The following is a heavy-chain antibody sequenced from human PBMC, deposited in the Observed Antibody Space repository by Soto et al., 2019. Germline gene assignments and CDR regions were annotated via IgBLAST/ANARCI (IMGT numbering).Heavy chain of an antibody. V-gene: IGHV4-59*01. CDR1: GGSISSYY. CDR2: IYYSGST. CDR3: ARIKGHCSGGSCYVWFDP. Sequence: PSETLSLTCTVSGGSISSYYWSWIRRPPGKGLEWIGYIYYSGSTNYNPSLKSRVTISVDTSKNQFSLKLSSVTAADTAVYYCARIKGHCSGGSCYVWFDPWGQGTLVTVSS. D-gene: IGHD2-15*01. J-gene: IGHJ5*02.